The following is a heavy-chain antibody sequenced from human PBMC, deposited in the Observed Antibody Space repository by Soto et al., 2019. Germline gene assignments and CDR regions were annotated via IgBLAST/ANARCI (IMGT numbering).Heavy chain of an antibody. V-gene: IGHV1-46*01. D-gene: IGHD1-26*01. CDR1: GYTFTSYY. CDR3: ARDRVGATTHLDY. Sequence: QLQLVQSGAEVKKPGASVKVSCKASGYTFTSYYMHWVRQTPGQGLEWRGIINPSGGSTSYAQKFHGRVTMTRDTSTRTGYMELSSLRSEDTAVYYFARDRVGATTHLDYWGQGTLVVVSS. CDR2: INPSGGST. J-gene: IGHJ4*02.